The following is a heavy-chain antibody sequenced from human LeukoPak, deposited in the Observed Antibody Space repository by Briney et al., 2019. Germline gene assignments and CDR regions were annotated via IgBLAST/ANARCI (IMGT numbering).Heavy chain of an antibody. CDR1: GYSFTSYW. CDR3: ARSTGNGTNWFDP. Sequence: GESLKISCKGSGYSFTSYWIGWVRQMPGKGLEWMGIIYPGDSDTRYSPSFQGQVTISADKSSSTAYLQGSSLKASDTAMYYCARSTGNGTNWFDPWGQGTLVTVSS. CDR2: IYPGDSDT. J-gene: IGHJ5*02. V-gene: IGHV5-51*01. D-gene: IGHD3-10*01.